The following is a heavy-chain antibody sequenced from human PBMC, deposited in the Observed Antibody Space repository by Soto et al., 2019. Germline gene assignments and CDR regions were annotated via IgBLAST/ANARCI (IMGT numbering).Heavy chain of an antibody. V-gene: IGHV4-34*01. CDR3: ARKYYYGSGSYYPLYYYYGMDV. D-gene: IGHD3-10*01. Sequence: SETLSLTCAVYGGSFSGYYWSWIRQPPGKGLEWIGEINHSGSTNYNPSLKSRVTISVDTSKNQFSLKLSSVTAADTAAYYCARKYYYGSGSYYPLYYYYGMDVWGQGTTVTVSS. CDR2: INHSGST. CDR1: GGSFSGYY. J-gene: IGHJ6*02.